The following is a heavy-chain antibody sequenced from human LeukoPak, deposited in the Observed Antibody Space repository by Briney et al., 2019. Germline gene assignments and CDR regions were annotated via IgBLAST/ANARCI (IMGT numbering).Heavy chain of an antibody. D-gene: IGHD3-16*01. Sequence: SGESLKISCQASGYTFTSNWIGWVRQVPGEGLEWVGIIYPRDSDTRYSPSFQGQVTISADRSITTAYLQWSSLKASDTAIYYCARRHLSARAFDIWGQGTMVTVSS. CDR3: ARRHLSARAFDI. CDR2: IYPRDSDT. CDR1: GYTFTSNW. J-gene: IGHJ3*02. V-gene: IGHV5-51*01.